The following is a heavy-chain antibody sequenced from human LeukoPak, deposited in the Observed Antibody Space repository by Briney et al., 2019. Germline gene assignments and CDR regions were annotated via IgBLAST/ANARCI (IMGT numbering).Heavy chain of an antibody. CDR1: GFTVSSNY. D-gene: IGHD3-22*01. J-gene: IGHJ4*02. Sequence: GGSLRLSCAASGFTVSSNYMSWVRQAPGKGLEWVSVIYSGGSTYYADSVKGRFTISRDNSKNTLYLQMNSLRAEDTAVYYCASSGGYYDSSGFDYWGQGTLVTVSS. CDR3: ASSGGYYDSSGFDY. CDR2: IYSGGST. V-gene: IGHV3-53*01.